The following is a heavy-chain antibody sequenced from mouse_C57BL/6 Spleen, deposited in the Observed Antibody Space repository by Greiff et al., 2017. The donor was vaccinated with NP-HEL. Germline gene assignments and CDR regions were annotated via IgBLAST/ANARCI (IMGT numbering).Heavy chain of an antibody. CDR1: GYTFTSYW. J-gene: IGHJ1*03. CDR3: ARRSGGYFDV. V-gene: IGHV1-69*01. CDR2: IDPSDSYT. D-gene: IGHD3-2*02. Sequence: VQLQQPGAELVMPGASVKLSCKASGYTFTSYWMHWVKQRPGQGLEWIGEIDPSDSYTNYNQKFKGKSTLTVDKSSSTAYMQLSSLTSEDSAVYYCARRSGGYFDVWGTGTTVTVSS.